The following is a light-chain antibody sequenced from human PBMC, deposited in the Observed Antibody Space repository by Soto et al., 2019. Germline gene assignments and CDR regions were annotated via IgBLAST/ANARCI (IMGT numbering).Light chain of an antibody. V-gene: IGLV2-11*01. J-gene: IGLJ1*01. CDR2: GVS. Sequence: QSVLTQPRAVSGSPGQSVTISCTGTSSDVGVYDYVSWYQQHPGKAPRVLIFGVSERPSGVPDRFSGSKSGDTASLTISALQAEDEADYYCCSYAGSYTYVFGSGTKVTVL. CDR3: CSYAGSYTYV. CDR1: SSDVGVYDY.